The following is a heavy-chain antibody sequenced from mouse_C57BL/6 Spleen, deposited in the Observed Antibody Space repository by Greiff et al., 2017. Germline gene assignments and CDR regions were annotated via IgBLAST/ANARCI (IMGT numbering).Heavy chain of an antibody. J-gene: IGHJ1*03. CDR1: GYAFTNYL. Sequence: VKLQESGAELVRPGTSVKVSCKASGYAFTNYLIEWVKQRPGQGLEWIGVINPGSGGTNYNEKFKGKATLTADKSSSTAYMQLSSLTSEDSAVYVCARWVSNWYFDVWGTGTTVTVSS. CDR2: INPGSGGT. V-gene: IGHV1-54*01. D-gene: IGHD1-1*01. CDR3: ARWVSNWYFDV.